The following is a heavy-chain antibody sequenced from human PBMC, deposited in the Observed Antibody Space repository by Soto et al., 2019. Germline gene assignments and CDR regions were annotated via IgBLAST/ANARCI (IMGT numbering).Heavy chain of an antibody. CDR1: GFTFSSYS. V-gene: IGHV3-21*01. J-gene: IGHJ5*02. CDR3: ATTYSSSLSAWFDP. D-gene: IGHD6-13*01. CDR2: ISSSSSYI. Sequence: GESLRLSCAASGFTFSSYSMNWVRQAPGKGLEWVSSISSSSSYIYYADSVKGRFTISRDNAKNSLYLQMNSLRAEDTAVYYCATTYSSSLSAWFDPWGQGTLVTVSS.